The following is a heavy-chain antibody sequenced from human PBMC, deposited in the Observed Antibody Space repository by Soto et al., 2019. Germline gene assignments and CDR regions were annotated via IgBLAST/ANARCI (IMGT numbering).Heavy chain of an antibody. CDR2: ISGSGGST. CDR3: AKAVGYGGNLYYFDY. D-gene: IGHD4-17*01. Sequence: EVQLLESGGGLVQPGGSLRLSCAASGFTFSSYVMSWVRQAPGKGLEWVSAISGSGGSTYYADSVKGRFTISRDNSKNTLYLQMNSLRAEDTAVYYCAKAVGYGGNLYYFDYWGQGTLVTVSS. V-gene: IGHV3-23*01. J-gene: IGHJ4*02. CDR1: GFTFSSYV.